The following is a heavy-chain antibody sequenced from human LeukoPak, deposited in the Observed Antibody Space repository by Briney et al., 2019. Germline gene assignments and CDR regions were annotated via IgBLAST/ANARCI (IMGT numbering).Heavy chain of an antibody. V-gene: IGHV4-59*08. D-gene: IGHD2-15*01. CDR2: IYYSGST. J-gene: IGHJ4*02. Sequence: PSETLSLTCTVSGGSISSYYWSWLRQPPGKGLEWIGYIYYSGSTNYNPSLKSRVTISVDTSKNQFSLKLSSVTAADTAVYYCARHERYCSGGSCYESLYYFDYWGQGTLVTVSS. CDR1: GGSISSYY. CDR3: ARHERYCSGGSCYESLYYFDY.